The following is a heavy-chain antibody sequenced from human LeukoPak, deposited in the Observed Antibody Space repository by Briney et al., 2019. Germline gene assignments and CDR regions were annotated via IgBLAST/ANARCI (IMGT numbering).Heavy chain of an antibody. V-gene: IGHV4-39*07. Sequence: SETLSLTCTVSGGSISSSSYYWGWIRQPPGKGLEWIGSIYYSGSTYYNPSLKSRVTISEDTPKNQFSLKVTSVTAADTAVYYCAREVRYSSSWYYFDYWGQGTLVTVSS. CDR2: IYYSGST. CDR1: GGSISSSSYY. J-gene: IGHJ4*02. D-gene: IGHD6-13*01. CDR3: AREVRYSSSWYYFDY.